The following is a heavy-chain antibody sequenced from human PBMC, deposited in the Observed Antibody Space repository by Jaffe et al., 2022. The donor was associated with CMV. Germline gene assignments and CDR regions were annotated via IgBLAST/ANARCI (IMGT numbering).Heavy chain of an antibody. D-gene: IGHD2-21*01. Sequence: QVQLQESGPGLVKPSETLSLTCSVSGGSLTHYYWSWIRQPPGKRLEWIAYVSDTGTNQNPSLKGRVTVSIDTSKNQFSLKLSSVTPADTAVYFCARDKHVFNLGRDYLDYWGQGILVTVSS. CDR3: ARDKHVFNLGRDYLDY. V-gene: IGHV4-59*01. CDR1: GGSLTHYY. CDR2: VSDTGT. J-gene: IGHJ4*02.